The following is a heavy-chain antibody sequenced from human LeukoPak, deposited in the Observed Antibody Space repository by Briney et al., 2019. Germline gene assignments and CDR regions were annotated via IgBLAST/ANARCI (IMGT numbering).Heavy chain of an antibody. CDR3: ARGVYYYGSGSYYNIGFFVY. D-gene: IGHD3-10*01. V-gene: IGHV3-74*01. J-gene: IGHJ4*02. CDR2: INSDGSST. Sequence: GGSLRLSCAASGFTFSSYWMHCVRQAPGKGLVWVSRINSDGSSTSYADSVKGRFTISRDNAKNTLSLQMKSLRAEDTAVYYCARGVYYYGSGSYYNIGFFVYWGQGTLVTVSS. CDR1: GFTFSSYW.